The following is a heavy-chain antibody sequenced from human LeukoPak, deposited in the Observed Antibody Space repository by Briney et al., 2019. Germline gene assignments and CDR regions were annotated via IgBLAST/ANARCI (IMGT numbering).Heavy chain of an antibody. CDR3: ARWSRDGYNIDY. CDR2: INSDGSST. V-gene: IGHV3-74*01. CDR1: GFTFSNYW. J-gene: IGHJ4*02. Sequence: GGSLRPSCAASGFTFSNYWMHWVRQAPGKGLVWVSRINSDGSSTSYADSVKGRFTISRDNAKNTLYLQMNSLRAEDTAVYYCARWSRDGYNIDYWGQGTLVTVSS. D-gene: IGHD5-24*01.